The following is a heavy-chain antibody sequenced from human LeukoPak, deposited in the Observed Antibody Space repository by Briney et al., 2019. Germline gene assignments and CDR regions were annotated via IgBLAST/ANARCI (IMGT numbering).Heavy chain of an antibody. V-gene: IGHV4-34*01. J-gene: IGHJ5*02. D-gene: IGHD2-15*01. CDR2: INHSGST. CDR1: GGSFSGYY. CDR3: ARLYYCSGGSCTA. Sequence: PSETLSLTCAVYGGSFSGYYWSWIRQPPGKGLEWIGEINHSGSTNYNPSLKSRVTISVDTSKNQFSLKLSSVTAADTAVYYCARLYYCSGGSCTAWGQGTLVTVSS.